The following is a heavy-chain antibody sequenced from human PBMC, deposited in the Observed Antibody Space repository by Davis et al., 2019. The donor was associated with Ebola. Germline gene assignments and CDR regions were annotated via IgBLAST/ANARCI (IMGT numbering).Heavy chain of an antibody. V-gene: IGHV1-3*01. Sequence: ASVKVSCKASGGTFSSYAISWVRQAPGQRLEWMGWINAGNGNTKYSQKFQGRVTMTRDTSTSTVYMELSSLRSEDTAVYYCARGIDSYGATFDYWGQGTLVTVSS. CDR3: ARGIDSYGATFDY. D-gene: IGHD5-18*01. J-gene: IGHJ4*02. CDR1: GGTFSSYA. CDR2: INAGNGNT.